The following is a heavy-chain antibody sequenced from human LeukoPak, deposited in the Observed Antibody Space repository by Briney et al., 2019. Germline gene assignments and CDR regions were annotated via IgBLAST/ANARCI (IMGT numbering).Heavy chain of an antibody. D-gene: IGHD1-26*01. CDR2: IKQDGSET. V-gene: IGHV3-7*03. Sequence: GGSLRLSCAASGFTFSNAWMSWVRQPPGKGLEYMASIKQDGSETYYVDSVKGRFTISRDNAKDSLDLQMNNLRAEDTAVYYCAALVIGRPFDYWGQGTLVIVSS. CDR1: GFTFSNAW. J-gene: IGHJ4*02. CDR3: AALVIGRPFDY.